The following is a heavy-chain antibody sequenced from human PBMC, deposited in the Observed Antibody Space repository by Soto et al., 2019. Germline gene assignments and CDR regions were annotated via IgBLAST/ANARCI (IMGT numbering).Heavy chain of an antibody. J-gene: IGHJ5*02. CDR2: INNVGGT. CDR3: VRIRYQLPSSVLWLDP. D-gene: IGHD3-16*01. Sequence: SATLSLICAVYGGFLSESYWTWIRQPPGKGPEWIGEINNVGGTNYNPSLKSRVTMSVDTSQNQFSLRLISVTAADTAMYFCVRIRYQLPSSVLWLDPWGQGTPVTVSS. CDR1: GGFLSESY. V-gene: IGHV4-34*01.